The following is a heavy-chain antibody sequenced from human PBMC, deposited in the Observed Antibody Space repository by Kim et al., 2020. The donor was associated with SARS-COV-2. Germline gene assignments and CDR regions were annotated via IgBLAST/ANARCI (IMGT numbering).Heavy chain of an antibody. CDR2: TNQAGIEK. CDR3: ARDPFPTYNGRFY. D-gene: IGHD2-8*01. J-gene: IGHJ4*02. Sequence: GGSLRLSCTASGFTFNTYWMSWLRQSPGKGLEWLANTNQAGIEKHYVDSVKGRFTVSRDNAKNSLYLQMNNLRAEDTAVYYCARDPFPTYNGRFYWGQGTLVTVSS. CDR1: GFTFNTYW. V-gene: IGHV3-7*03.